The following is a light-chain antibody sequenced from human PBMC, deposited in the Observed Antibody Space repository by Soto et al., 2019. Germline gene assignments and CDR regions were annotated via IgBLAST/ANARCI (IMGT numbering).Light chain of an antibody. CDR2: DVS. CDR1: QSIGDS. Sequence: DIQMTQSPSTLSASVGDRVTITCRASQSIGDSLAWYQQKPGKAPYLLISDVSSLERGVPSRFSGSGSGTDFTLTISSLQPEDFATYYCQQVNSYPLTFGGGTKVDI. CDR3: QQVNSYPLT. J-gene: IGKJ4*01. V-gene: IGKV1-5*01.